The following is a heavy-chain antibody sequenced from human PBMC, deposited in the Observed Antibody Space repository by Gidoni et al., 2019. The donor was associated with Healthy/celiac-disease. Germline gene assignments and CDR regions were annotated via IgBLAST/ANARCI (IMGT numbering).Heavy chain of an antibody. V-gene: IGHV3-23*01. CDR1: GFTFSSNA. D-gene: IGHD6-19*01. CDR3: AKVPATWLVRAYSDY. CDR2: IRGSGVST. J-gene: IGHJ4*02. Sequence: EVQLLESGGGLVQPGGSLRLSCAASGFTFSSNAMSWVRQAPGKGLEWVSAIRGSGVSTYYADSVKGRFTISRDNSKNTLYLQMNSLRAEDTAVYYCAKVPATWLVRAYSDYWGQGTLVTVSS.